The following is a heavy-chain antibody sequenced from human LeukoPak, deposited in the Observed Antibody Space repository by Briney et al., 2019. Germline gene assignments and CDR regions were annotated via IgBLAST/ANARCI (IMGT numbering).Heavy chain of an antibody. CDR3: ARSLPCQLLGVFDY. D-gene: IGHD2-2*01. CDR1: GVSISIYY. CDR2: ISYSGST. Sequence: SETLSLTCTVSGVSISIYYWSWIRQPPGKGLEWMGYISYSGSTNYNLSLKSRVTISVETCKNQFSLKLSSVTAADTAVYYWARSLPCQLLGVFDYWGQGTLVTVSS. V-gene: IGHV4-59*01. J-gene: IGHJ4*02.